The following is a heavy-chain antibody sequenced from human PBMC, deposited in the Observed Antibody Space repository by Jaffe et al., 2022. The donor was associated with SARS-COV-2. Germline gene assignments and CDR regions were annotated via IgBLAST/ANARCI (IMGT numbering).Heavy chain of an antibody. J-gene: IGHJ4*02. CDR1: GFSLRTRGVG. D-gene: IGHD3-22*01. CDR3: ARLYYYDSSGNYRYFDY. Sequence: QITLKESGPTLVKPTQTLTLTCTFSGFSLRTRGVGVGWIRQPPGKALEWLALIYWDDDKRYSPSLKSRLTITKDTSKNQVVLTMTNMDPVDTATYYCARLYYYDSSGNYRYFDYWGQGTLVTVSS. V-gene: IGHV2-5*02. CDR2: IYWDDDK.